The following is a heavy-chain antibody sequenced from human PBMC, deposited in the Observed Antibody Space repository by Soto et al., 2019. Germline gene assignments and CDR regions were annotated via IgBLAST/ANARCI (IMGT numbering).Heavy chain of an antibody. CDR2: IIPIFGTA. V-gene: IGHV1-69*01. CDR3: AREIRGYRDPYGMDV. D-gene: IGHD5-18*01. CDR1: GGTFSSYA. J-gene: IGHJ6*02. Sequence: QVQLVQSGAEVQKPGSSVKVSCKASGGTFSSYAISWVRQAPGQGLEWMGGIIPIFGTANYAQKFQGRVTITGDESTITAYMELSRLRSEDTAVYYCAREIRGYRDPYGMDVWVQGTTVTVSS.